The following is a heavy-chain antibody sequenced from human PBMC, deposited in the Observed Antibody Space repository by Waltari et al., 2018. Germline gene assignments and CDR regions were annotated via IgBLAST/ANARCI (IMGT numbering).Heavy chain of an antibody. V-gene: IGHV4-61*02. D-gene: IGHD3-10*01. J-gene: IGHJ4*02. CDR1: GDFIERGSYY. CDR2: IYASGST. Sequence: QVQLQESGPGLVKPSQTLSLTCNVSGDFIERGSYYWSWVRQPAGRGLEWIGRIYASGSTNYNPSLKSRVTLSVDTSKNQVSLRLTSVTAADSAVYFCARTLEKTYGGWYFDSWGQGILVTVSS. CDR3: ARTLEKTYGGWYFDS.